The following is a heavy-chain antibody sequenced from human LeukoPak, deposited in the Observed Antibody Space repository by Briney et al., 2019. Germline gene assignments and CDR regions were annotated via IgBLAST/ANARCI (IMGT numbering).Heavy chain of an antibody. J-gene: IGHJ4*02. D-gene: IGHD5-12*01. CDR2: ISYYGNNK. V-gene: IGHV3-30-3*01. Sequence: PGRSLSLSCAASGFTFSSYAMHWVRQAPGKGLEWVAVISYYGNNKYYANSVKGPLTICRDNSKNSLYLQMNRLRAEATAVYYCAPLDIVMVADFDYWGEGTLVTVSS. CDR3: APLDIVMVADFDY. CDR1: GFTFSSYA.